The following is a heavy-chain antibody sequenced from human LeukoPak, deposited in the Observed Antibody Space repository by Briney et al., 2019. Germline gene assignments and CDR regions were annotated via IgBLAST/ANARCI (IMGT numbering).Heavy chain of an antibody. CDR2: INPNSGGT. CDR1: GYTFTCYY. V-gene: IGHV1-2*02. CDR3: ARVVVTANHFDY. Sequence: ASVKVSCKASGYTFTCYYMHWVRQAPGQGLEWMGGINPNSGGTNYAQKFQGRVTMTRDTSISTAYMELSRLRSDDTAVYYCARVVVTANHFDYWGQGTLVTVSS. D-gene: IGHD2-21*02. J-gene: IGHJ4*02.